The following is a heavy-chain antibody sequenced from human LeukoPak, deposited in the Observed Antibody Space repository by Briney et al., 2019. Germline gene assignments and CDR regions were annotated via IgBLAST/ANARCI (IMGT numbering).Heavy chain of an antibody. CDR3: ARDSRIVVVTAIDYYFDY. Sequence: VASVKVSCKASGYTFTSYDINWVRQATGQGLEWMGWMNPNSGNTGYAQKFQGRVTMTRNTSISTAYMELSSLRSEDTAVYYCARDSRIVVVTAIDYYFDYWGQGTLVTVSS. D-gene: IGHD2-21*02. J-gene: IGHJ4*02. CDR1: GYTFTSYD. CDR2: MNPNSGNT. V-gene: IGHV1-8*01.